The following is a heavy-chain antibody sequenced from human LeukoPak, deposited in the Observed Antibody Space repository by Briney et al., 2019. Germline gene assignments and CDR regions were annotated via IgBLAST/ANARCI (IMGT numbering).Heavy chain of an antibody. J-gene: IGHJ5*02. CDR2: IYTSATT. V-gene: IGHV4-4*07. D-gene: IGHD6-13*01. Sequence: SETLSLTCTVSGGSINSYYWSWIRRPAGKGLEWIGRIYTSATTRYNPSLKYNPSLESRVTMSADTSKNQFSLKLSSVTAADTAVYYCASAYSISWDSWFDPWGQGILVTVSS. CDR3: ASAYSISWDSWFDP. CDR1: GGSINSYY.